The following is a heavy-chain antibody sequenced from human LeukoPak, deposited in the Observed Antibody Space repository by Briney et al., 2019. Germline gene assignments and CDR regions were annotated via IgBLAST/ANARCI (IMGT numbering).Heavy chain of an antibody. CDR1: GYSFTSYW. D-gene: IGHD2-15*01. V-gene: IGHV5-51*01. Sequence: GESLKISCKGSGYSFTSYWIGWVRQMPGKGLEWMGIIYPGDSDTRYSPSFQGQVTISADKSISTAYLQWSSLKASDTAMYYCARSQGYDRYCSGGSCYSGLDYWGQGTLVTVSS. J-gene: IGHJ4*02. CDR3: ARSQGYDRYCSGGSCYSGLDY. CDR2: IYPGDSDT.